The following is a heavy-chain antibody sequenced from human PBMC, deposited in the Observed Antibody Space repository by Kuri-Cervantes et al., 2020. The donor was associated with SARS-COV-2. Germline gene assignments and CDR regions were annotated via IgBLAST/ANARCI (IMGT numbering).Heavy chain of an antibody. Sequence: GESLKISCAASRFMFSCDRMNWVRQAPGKGLNWVAVISYDGSNKYYADSVKGRFTISRDNSKNTLYLQMNSLRAEDTAVYYCARDKTIVGATIVYWGQGTLVTVSS. J-gene: IGHJ4*02. D-gene: IGHD1-26*01. V-gene: IGHV3-30*17. CDR3: ARDKTIVGATIVY. CDR1: RFMFSCDR. CDR2: ISYDGSNK.